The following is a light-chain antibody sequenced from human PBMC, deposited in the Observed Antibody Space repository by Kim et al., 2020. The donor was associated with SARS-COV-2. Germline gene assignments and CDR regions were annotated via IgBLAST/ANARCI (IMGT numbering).Light chain of an antibody. J-gene: IGLJ2*01. CDR2: SNN. Sequence: QSVLTQPPSASGTPGQRVTISCSGSISNIGTNTVNWYQQLPGTAPKLLIYSNNQRPSGVPDRFSGSKSGTSASLAISGLQSDDEADYYCAAWDDSRTVLFGGGTHLTVL. V-gene: IGLV1-44*01. CDR3: AAWDDSRTVL. CDR1: ISNIGTNT.